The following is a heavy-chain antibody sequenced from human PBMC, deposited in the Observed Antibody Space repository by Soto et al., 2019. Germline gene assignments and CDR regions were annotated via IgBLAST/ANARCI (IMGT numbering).Heavy chain of an antibody. CDR2: ISYDGSNQ. CDR1: GFTFSIYG. V-gene: IGHV3-30*18. J-gene: IGHJ6*02. Sequence: QVQVVESGGGVVQPGRSLRLSCAASGFTFSIYGMHWVRQAPGKGLEWVAVISYDGSNQYYGGSVKGRFTISRDNSKNMVCLQMNSLGAEDTAVYYCAKESNRGTAYGMDVWGQGTTVTVSS. D-gene: IGHD5-18*01. CDR3: AKESNRGTAYGMDV.